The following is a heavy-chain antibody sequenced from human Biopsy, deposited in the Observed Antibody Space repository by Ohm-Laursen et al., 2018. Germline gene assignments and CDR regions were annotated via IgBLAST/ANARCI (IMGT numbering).Heavy chain of an antibody. Sequence: SLRLSCSASGFTFSSSWMHWVRQAPGKGLEWVSRFNSDGTDTTYADSVKGRFTISRDNAKNTLYLQMNSLRVEDTAVYYCAKAGRGYIGYWGQGTLVTVSS. J-gene: IGHJ4*02. CDR3: AKAGRGYIGY. D-gene: IGHD5-18*01. V-gene: IGHV3-74*01. CDR2: FNSDGTDT. CDR1: GFTFSSSW.